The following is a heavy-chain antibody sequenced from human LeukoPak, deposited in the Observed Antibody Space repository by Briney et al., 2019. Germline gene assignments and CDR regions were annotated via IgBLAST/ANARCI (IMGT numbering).Heavy chain of an antibody. CDR1: GFTFSSYA. CDR2: ISGSGGST. J-gene: IGHJ3*02. CDR3: AKDFLYYYDSSGTPNAFDI. Sequence: GGSLRLSCAASGFTFSSYAMSWVRQAPGKGLEWVSAISGSGGSTYNADSVKGRFTISRDNSKNTLYLQMNSLRAEDTAVYYCAKDFLYYYDSSGTPNAFDIWGQGTMVTVSS. D-gene: IGHD3-22*01. V-gene: IGHV3-23*01.